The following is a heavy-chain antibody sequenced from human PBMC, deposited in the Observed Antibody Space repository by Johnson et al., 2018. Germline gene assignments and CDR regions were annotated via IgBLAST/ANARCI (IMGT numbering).Heavy chain of an antibody. V-gene: IGHV3-48*02. CDR1: GFTFSTYS. CDR2: ITHTTGTI. CDR3: GVDAGGSGYGLDV. Sequence: EVQLVESGGGLVQPGESLRLSCAASGFTFSTYSMNWVRQAPGKGLEWVSHITHTTGTIYYADSVRGRFTISRDNAKNSLYLQMNSLRDEDTAVYYCGVDAGGSGYGLDVWGQGTTVTVSS. J-gene: IGHJ6*02. D-gene: IGHD1-26*01.